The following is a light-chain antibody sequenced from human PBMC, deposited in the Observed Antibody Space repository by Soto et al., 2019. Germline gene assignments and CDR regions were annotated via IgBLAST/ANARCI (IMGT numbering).Light chain of an antibody. CDR2: EGS. J-gene: IGLJ2*01. V-gene: IGLV2-23*01. Sequence: VLTQPASVSGSPGQSITISCTGTSSDVGSYNLVSWYQQHPGKAPKLMIYEGSKRPSGVSNRFSGSKSGNTASLTISGLQAEDEADYYCCSYAGSSTHVVFGGGTKLTVL. CDR3: CSYAGSSTHVV. CDR1: SSDVGSYNL.